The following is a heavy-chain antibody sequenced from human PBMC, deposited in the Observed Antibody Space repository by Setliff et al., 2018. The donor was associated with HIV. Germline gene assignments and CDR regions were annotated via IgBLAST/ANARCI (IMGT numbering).Heavy chain of an antibody. CDR1: AGSFSIFA. V-gene: IGHV1-69*05. J-gene: IGHJ3*02. CDR3: ARAPKRVYYYGSGSYLHDAFDI. CDR2: MMTIFSTT. Sequence: SVKVSCKSSAGSFSIFAINWVRQAPGQGLEWMGGMMTIFSTTNYARKFQGRVTITTDTSTSTAYMELRSLRSDDTAVYYCARAPKRVYYYGSGSYLHDAFDIWGQGTMVTVSS. D-gene: IGHD3-10*01.